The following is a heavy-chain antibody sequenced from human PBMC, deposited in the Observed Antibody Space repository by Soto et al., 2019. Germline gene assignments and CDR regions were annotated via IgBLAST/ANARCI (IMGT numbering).Heavy chain of an antibody. CDR3: ARGYSGSYYAGRYFDY. V-gene: IGHV4-31*03. CDR1: GGSISSGGYY. J-gene: IGHJ4*02. Sequence: SETLTLTCTFSGGSISSGGYYWSWIRQHPGKGLEWIGYIYYSGSTYYNPSLKSRVTISVDTSKNQFSLKLSSVTAADTAVYYYARGYSGSYYAGRYFDYWGQGTLVTVSS. D-gene: IGHD1-26*01. CDR2: IYYSGST.